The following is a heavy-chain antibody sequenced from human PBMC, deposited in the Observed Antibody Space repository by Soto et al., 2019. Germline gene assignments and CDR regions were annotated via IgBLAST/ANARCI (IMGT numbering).Heavy chain of an antibody. CDR1: GDSFSSYA. CDR3: ARDGLLNFDY. Sequence: EASVKVSCKASGDSFSSYAISWVRQAPGQGLEWMGGISPIFGTANYAQKFQGRVTITADESTSTAYMELSSLRSEDTAVYYCARDGLLNFDYWGQGTLVPVSS. V-gene: IGHV1-69*13. D-gene: IGHD2-15*01. J-gene: IGHJ4*02. CDR2: ISPIFGTA.